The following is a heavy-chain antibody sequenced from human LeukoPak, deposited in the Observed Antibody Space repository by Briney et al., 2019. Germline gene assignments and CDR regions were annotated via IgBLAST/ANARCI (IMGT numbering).Heavy chain of an antibody. CDR1: GGSISSSSYY. CDR3: TRHPSGSSTYYYDSSGYYYYFDY. V-gene: IGHV4-39*01. J-gene: IGHJ4*02. Sequence: SETLSLTCTVSGGSISSSSYYWGWIRQPPGKGLEWIGSIYHSGSTYYNPSLKSRVTISVGTSKNQFSLKLSSVTAADTAVYYCTRHPSGSSTYYYDSSGYYYYFDYWGQGTLVTVSS. D-gene: IGHD3-22*01. CDR2: IYHSGST.